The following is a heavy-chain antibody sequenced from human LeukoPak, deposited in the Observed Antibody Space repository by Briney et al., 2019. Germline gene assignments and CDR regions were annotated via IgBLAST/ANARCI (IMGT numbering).Heavy chain of an antibody. CDR1: AFTFRSYA. CDR3: AKDVGEVRWSLDF. CDR2: ISGSGGST. V-gene: IGHV3-23*01. J-gene: IGHJ4*02. Sequence: GGSLRLSCAASAFTFRSYAMSWVRQAGGKGLEWVSAISGSGGSTYYADSVKGRFTISRDNSKNTLYLQMNSLRADDTAAYYCAKDVGEVRWSLDFWGQGTLVTVSS. D-gene: IGHD5-24*01.